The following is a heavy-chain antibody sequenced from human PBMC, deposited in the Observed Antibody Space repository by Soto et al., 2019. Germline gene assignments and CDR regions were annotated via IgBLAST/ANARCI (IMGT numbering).Heavy chain of an antibody. CDR3: ARDPKTSGGQHRAFNYFDS. J-gene: IGHJ4*02. CDR1: GFSFSISP. Sequence: GGSLRLSCAASGFSFSISPMHWVRQAPGKGPEWVALISYDGTNKFYADSVKGRFTISRDNSKSTLYLQVDSLRPEDAAVYYCARDPKTSGGQHRAFNYFDSWGQGTLVTVSS. CDR2: ISYDGTNK. D-gene: IGHD2-15*01. V-gene: IGHV3-30-3*01.